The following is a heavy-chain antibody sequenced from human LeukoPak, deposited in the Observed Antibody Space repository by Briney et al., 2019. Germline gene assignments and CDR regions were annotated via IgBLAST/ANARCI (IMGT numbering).Heavy chain of an antibody. V-gene: IGHV3-21*01. CDR3: ARAEYSSGWYYFDY. Sequence: GGSLRLSCAASGFTFSIYSMNWVRQAPGKGLEWVSSISSSSSYIYYADSVKGRFTISRDNAKNSLYLQMNSLRAEDTAVYYCARAEYSSGWYYFDYWGQGTLVTVSS. CDR2: ISSSSSYI. CDR1: GFTFSIYS. J-gene: IGHJ4*02. D-gene: IGHD6-19*01.